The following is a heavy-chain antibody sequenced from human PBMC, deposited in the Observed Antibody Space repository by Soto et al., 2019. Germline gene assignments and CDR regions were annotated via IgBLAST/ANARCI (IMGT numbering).Heavy chain of an antibody. V-gene: IGHV1-18*01. CDR1: GYTFTTCG. D-gene: IGHD3-10*01. CDR2: ISTYNGNT. Sequence: QVQLVQSGTEVKKAGASVKVSCKASGYTFTTCGISWVRQAPGQGLEWMGWISTYNGNTNYAQKLQGRVTMTTDTSTSTAYMELRSLRSDDTAVYYCVRDLDGSGSYYTDFWGQGTLVYVSS. J-gene: IGHJ4*02. CDR3: VRDLDGSGSYYTDF.